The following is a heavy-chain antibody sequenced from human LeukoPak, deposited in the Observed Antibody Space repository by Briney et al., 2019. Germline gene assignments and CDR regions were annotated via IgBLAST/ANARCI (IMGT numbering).Heavy chain of an antibody. V-gene: IGHV4-61*08. D-gene: IGHD3-10*01. CDR3: ARLDMVRGVDAFDI. Sequence: SETLSLTCTVSGGSVNSGGFHWSCIRQPPGKGLECIGYIYHIGTTDYNPSLKSRVTISVDTSKNQFSLKLSSVTAADTAVYYCARLDMVRGVDAFDIWGQGTMVTVSS. J-gene: IGHJ3*02. CDR2: IYHIGTT. CDR1: GGSVNSGGFH.